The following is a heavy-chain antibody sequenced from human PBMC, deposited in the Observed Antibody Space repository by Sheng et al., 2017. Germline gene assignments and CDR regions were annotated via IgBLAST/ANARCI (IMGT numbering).Heavy chain of an antibody. CDR1: GFTFSSYG. CDR2: IWYDGSNK. D-gene: IGHD2-21*01. V-gene: IGHV3-33*01. J-gene: IGHJ6*02. CDR3: VRELWKMDV. Sequence: QVQLVESGGGMVQPGRSLRLSCAASGFTFSSYGIHWVRQAPGKGLEWVAVIWYDGSNKYYGDSARGRFTISRDNSKNTLYLQMNSLRAEDTAVYYCVRELWKMDVWGQGTT.